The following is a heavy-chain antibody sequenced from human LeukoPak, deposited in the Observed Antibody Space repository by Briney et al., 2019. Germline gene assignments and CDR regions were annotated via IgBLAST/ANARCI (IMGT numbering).Heavy chain of an antibody. CDR1: GGSFSGYY. V-gene: IGHV4-34*01. CDR3: ASSRRAVLYGAFDI. J-gene: IGHJ3*02. CDR2: INHSGST. D-gene: IGHD2-8*01. Sequence: SETLSLTCAVYGGSFSGYYWSWIRQPPGKGLEWIGEINHSGSTNYNPSLKSRVTISVDTSKNQFSLKLSSVTAADTAVYYCASSRRAVLYGAFDIWGQGTMVTVSS.